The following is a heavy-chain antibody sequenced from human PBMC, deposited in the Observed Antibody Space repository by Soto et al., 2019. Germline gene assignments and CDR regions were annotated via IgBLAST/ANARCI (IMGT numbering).Heavy chain of an antibody. J-gene: IGHJ4*01. CDR1: GFNFSKYG. D-gene: IGHD4-17*01. Sequence: QVQLVESGGGVVQTGRSLRVSCGTSGFNFSKYGFHWVRQAPGKGLEWVAMIWYDGSNKFYVDSVKGRFTISRDKSKNTVYMQMNSLRADDTAIYYCARDRSDYGGVDYWGQGTVVTVSS. CDR2: IWYDGSNK. CDR3: ARDRSDYGGVDY. V-gene: IGHV3-33*01.